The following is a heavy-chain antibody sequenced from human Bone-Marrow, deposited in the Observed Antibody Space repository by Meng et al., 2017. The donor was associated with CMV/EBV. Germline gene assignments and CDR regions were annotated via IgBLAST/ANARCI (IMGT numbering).Heavy chain of an antibody. D-gene: IGHD3-3*01. CDR2: INHSGST. CDR3: AREKRYLEWSYGYFDL. CDR1: GGSFSAYY. Sequence: SETLSLTCAVYGGSFSAYYWSWIRQPPGKGLEWIGEINHSGSTNYKPSHKSRVTISVDTSKNQFSLKLNSVTAADTAVDYCAREKRYLEWSYGYFDLWGRGTLVTVSS. V-gene: IGHV4-34*01. J-gene: IGHJ2*01.